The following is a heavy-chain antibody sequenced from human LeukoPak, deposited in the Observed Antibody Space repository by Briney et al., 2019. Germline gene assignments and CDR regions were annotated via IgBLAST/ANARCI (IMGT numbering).Heavy chain of an antibody. D-gene: IGHD3-22*01. Sequence: GASVKVSYKASGYTFTGYYMHWVRQAPGQGLEWIGWINPNSGGTNYAQKFQGRVTMTRDTSISTAYMELSRLRSDDTAVYYCARGFADTMIVETWGQGTLVTVSS. J-gene: IGHJ4*02. CDR2: INPNSGGT. CDR3: ARGFADTMIVET. V-gene: IGHV1-2*02. CDR1: GYTFTGYY.